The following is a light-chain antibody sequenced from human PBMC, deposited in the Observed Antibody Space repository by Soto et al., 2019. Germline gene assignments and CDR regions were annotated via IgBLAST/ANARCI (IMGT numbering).Light chain of an antibody. Sequence: DIQMTQSPSSLSASVGDRVTITCRTSQGVSNYLAWYQQKPGKVPTLLIYAASTLQLGVPSRFSGIGSGTDSTLSISGLHPEDVATYYCQKYNSAPVAFGGGTKVDIK. J-gene: IGKJ4*01. CDR3: QKYNSAPVA. V-gene: IGKV1-27*01. CDR2: AAS. CDR1: QGVSNY.